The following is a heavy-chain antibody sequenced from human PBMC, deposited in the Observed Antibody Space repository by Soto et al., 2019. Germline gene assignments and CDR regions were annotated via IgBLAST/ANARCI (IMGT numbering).Heavy chain of an antibody. CDR1: GDSMSEFY. CDR2: VHYVGTT. D-gene: IGHD3-22*01. V-gene: IGHV4-59*12. CDR3: TRLNYYDTSGYPYFFDY. J-gene: IGHJ4*02. Sequence: QVQLRESGPGLVKPSETLSLTCSVSGDSMSEFYWSWIRQSPGKGLEWIGYVHYVGTTKYNPSHKSRVTISVDTSKKQFSLNLRSVTAADTAVYYCTRLNYYDTSGYPYFFDYWRQGAPVTVSS.